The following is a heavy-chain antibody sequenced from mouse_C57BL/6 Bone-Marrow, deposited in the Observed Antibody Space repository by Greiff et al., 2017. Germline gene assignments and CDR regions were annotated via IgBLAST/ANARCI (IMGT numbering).Heavy chain of an antibody. D-gene: IGHD2-1*01. CDR1: GFTFSSYA. CDR3: ARGGNYVDYAMDY. J-gene: IGHJ4*01. CDR2: ISDGGSYT. V-gene: IGHV5-4*01. Sequence: EVQLVESGGGLVKPGGSLKLSCAASGFTFSSYAMSWVRQTPEKRLEWVATISDGGSYTYYPDNVKGRFTISRDNAKNNLYLQMSHLKSEGTAMYYCARGGNYVDYAMDYWGEGTSVTVSS.